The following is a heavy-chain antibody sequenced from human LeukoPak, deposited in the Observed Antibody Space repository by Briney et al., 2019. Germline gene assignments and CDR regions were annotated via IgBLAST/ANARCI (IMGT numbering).Heavy chain of an antibody. D-gene: IGHD3-22*01. CDR2: ISGSGDST. CDR3: AKDQPPTPIYDTNAYYY. V-gene: IGHV3-23*01. CDR1: GFTFSSYA. J-gene: IGHJ4*02. Sequence: GGSLRLSCAASGFTFSSYAMSWVRQAPGEGLEWVSTISGSGDSTYYADSVKGRFTISRNNSKNTLYLQMNSLIVEDTAVYYCAKDQPPTPIYDTNAYYYWGQGTLVTVSS.